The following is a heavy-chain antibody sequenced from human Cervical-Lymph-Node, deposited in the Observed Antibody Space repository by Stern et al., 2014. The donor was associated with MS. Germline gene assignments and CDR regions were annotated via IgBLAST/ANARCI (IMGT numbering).Heavy chain of an antibody. CDR3: ARMDITYYFDY. CDR1: GFSLSTSGMC. CDR2: IDWDDDK. J-gene: IGHJ4*02. D-gene: IGHD3-16*01. V-gene: IGHV2-70*15. Sequence: QVPLRESGPALVKPTQTLTLTCTFSGFSLSTSGMCVSWIRQPPGKALEWLARIDWDDDKYYSTSLKDRVTISKDTPKNQVGLTLPNMDPVDTATYSCARMDITYYFDYWGQGPLAPVPP.